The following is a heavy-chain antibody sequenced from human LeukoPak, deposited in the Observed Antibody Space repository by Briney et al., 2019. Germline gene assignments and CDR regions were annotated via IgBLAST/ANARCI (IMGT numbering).Heavy chain of an antibody. V-gene: IGHV3-23*01. CDR3: ARDVNRVWFGELLTDYYYYYGMDV. D-gene: IGHD3-10*01. Sequence: PGGSLRLSCVGSGFTFRSHAMSWVRQAPEKGLEFVSGIYENGGTTYYADSVKGRFSISRDNAKNTAYLQMNSLRAEDTAVYYCARDVNRVWFGELLTDYYYYYGMDVWGQGTTVTVSS. J-gene: IGHJ6*02. CDR2: IYENGGTT. CDR1: GFTFRSHA.